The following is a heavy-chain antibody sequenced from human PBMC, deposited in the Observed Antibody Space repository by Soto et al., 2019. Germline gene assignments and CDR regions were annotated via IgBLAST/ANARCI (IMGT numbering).Heavy chain of an antibody. D-gene: IGHD6-6*01. CDR1: GYTFTNYH. CDR2: ISAYNGNT. Sequence: ASVKVSCKASGYTFTNYHINWVRQAPGQGLEWMGFISAYNGNTNYAQKLQGRVTMTTDTSTSTAYVELRSLRSVDSSVYYCARDSSSSWIGAFDIWVQGTMFTVSS. J-gene: IGHJ3*02. V-gene: IGHV1-18*01. CDR3: ARDSSSSWIGAFDI.